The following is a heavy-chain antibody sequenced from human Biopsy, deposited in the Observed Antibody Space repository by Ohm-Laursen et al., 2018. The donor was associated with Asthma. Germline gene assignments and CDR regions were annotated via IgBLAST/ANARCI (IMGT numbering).Heavy chain of an antibody. V-gene: IGHV4-30-4*01. Sequence: SETLSLTCTVGGAYIGSRDHHWSWIRQSPGTGLEWIGFVFWSGTTHYNRSLERRLSISIDTTRNEFSMTLRSVTAADTAVYYCARTTYGHDGFDPWGQGTLVTVSS. CDR1: GAYIGSRDHH. CDR3: ARTTYGHDGFDP. D-gene: IGHD4-17*01. CDR2: VFWSGTT. J-gene: IGHJ5*02.